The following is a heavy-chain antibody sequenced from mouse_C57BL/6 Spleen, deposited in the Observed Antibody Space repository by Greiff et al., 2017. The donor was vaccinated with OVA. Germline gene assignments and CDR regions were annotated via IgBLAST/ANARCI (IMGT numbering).Heavy chain of an antibody. CDR3: ARSGYGSSYGNY. D-gene: IGHD1-1*01. J-gene: IGHJ2*01. CDR2: IHPNSGST. CDR1: GYTFTRYW. V-gene: IGHV1-64*01. Sequence: VQLQQPWAELVKPGASVKLSCKASGYTFTRYWLHWVKQRPGPGLAWIGMIHPNSGSTNYNEKFKSKATLTVDKSSSTAYMQLSSLTSEDSAVYYCARSGYGSSYGNYWGQGTTLTVSS.